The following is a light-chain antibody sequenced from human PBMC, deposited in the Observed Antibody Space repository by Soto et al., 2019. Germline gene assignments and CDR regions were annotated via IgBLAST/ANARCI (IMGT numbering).Light chain of an antibody. CDR1: QSVGCN. Sequence: EIVLTQSPATLSLSPGERATFSCRASQSVGCNLAWYQQIPGLAPRLLIYDASNRATGIPARFSGSGSGTDFTLTIRSLEPADFAVYYCQQRSNWPLTFGGGTKVDIK. V-gene: IGKV3-11*01. CDR2: DAS. CDR3: QQRSNWPLT. J-gene: IGKJ4*01.